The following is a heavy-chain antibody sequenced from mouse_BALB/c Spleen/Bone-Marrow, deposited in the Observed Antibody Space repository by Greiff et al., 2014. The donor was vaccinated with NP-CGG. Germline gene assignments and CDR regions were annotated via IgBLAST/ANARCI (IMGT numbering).Heavy chain of an antibody. CDR3: AKNQEAFDY. J-gene: IGHJ2*01. V-gene: IGHV5-6-3*01. CDR2: INSNGGIT. Sequence: DVQLQESVGGLVQPGGSLKLSCAASGFTFSNYGMSWVRQTPDKRLELVATINSNGGITYYPDSVKGRFTISRDNAKNTLYLQMSSLKSEDTAMYYCAKNQEAFDYWGQGTTLTVSS. CDR1: GFTFSNYG. D-gene: IGHD3-2*02.